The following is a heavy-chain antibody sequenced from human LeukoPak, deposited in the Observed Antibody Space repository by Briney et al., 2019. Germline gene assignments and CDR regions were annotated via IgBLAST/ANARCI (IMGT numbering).Heavy chain of an antibody. Sequence: GGSLRLSCTASGFAFSSYAMAWVRQAPGKGLEGVAAIGSDYDRVHEDSVKGRFTISRDNSESTLYLQMDNLRAEDTAVYFCAKSAGVATIYFDSWGQGALVTVSS. CDR3: AKSAGVATIYFDS. CDR1: GFAFSSYA. J-gene: IGHJ4*02. D-gene: IGHD5-12*01. CDR2: IGSDYDR. V-gene: IGHV3-23*01.